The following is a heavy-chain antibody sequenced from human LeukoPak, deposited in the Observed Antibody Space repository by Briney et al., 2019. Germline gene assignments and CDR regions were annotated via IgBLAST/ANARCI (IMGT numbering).Heavy chain of an antibody. J-gene: IGHJ4*02. CDR1: GFTFSNYS. D-gene: IGHD3-10*01. Sequence: GGSLRLSCVVSGFTFSNYSMNWVRQAPGKGLEWVSYISSRSSSIYYLDSVKGRLTISRDNAKNSLYLQMNSLRDEDTVVYYCARVIRRFGEFSSDYWGQGTLVTVSS. CDR3: ARVIRRFGEFSSDY. CDR2: ISSRSSSI. V-gene: IGHV3-48*02.